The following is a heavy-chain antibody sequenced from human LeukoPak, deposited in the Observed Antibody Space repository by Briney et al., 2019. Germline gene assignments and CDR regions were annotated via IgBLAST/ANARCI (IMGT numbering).Heavy chain of an antibody. CDR3: ARVRSYYGDDCSFDY. CDR2: ISYDGSNK. J-gene: IGHJ4*02. V-gene: IGHV3-30-3*01. CDR1: GFTFSSYA. D-gene: IGHD4-17*01. Sequence: PGRSLRLSCAASGFTFSSYAMHWVRQAPGKGLEWVAVISYDGSNKYYADSVKGRLTISRVNSKNTLYLQMSSLRAEDTAVYYCARVRSYYGDDCSFDYWGQGTLVTVSS.